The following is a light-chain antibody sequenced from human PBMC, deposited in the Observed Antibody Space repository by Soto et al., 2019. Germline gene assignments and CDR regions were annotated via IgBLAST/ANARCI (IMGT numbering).Light chain of an antibody. CDR1: QSVSSY. CDR2: DAS. Sequence: EIVLTQSPATLFLSPGERATLSCRASQSVSSYLAWYQQKPGQAPRLLIYDASNRATGIPARFSGSGSGTDFTLTISSLEPEVCAVYSSQQRIYSLTFRGGNHVDIK. V-gene: IGKV3-11*01. CDR3: QQRIYSLT. J-gene: IGKJ4*01.